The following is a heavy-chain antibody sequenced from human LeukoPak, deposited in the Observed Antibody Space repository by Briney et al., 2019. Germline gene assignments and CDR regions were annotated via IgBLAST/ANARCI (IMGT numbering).Heavy chain of an antibody. V-gene: IGHV3-64*02. CDR1: RFTFSSYA. D-gene: IGHD6-19*01. J-gene: IGHJ4*02. CDR3: ARGVLARASSGWYFDY. CDR2: ISSNGGTT. Sequence: GGSLRLSCAASRFTFSSYAMHWVRQAPGKGLEYVSAISSNGGTTYYADSVKGRFTISRDNSKNTLYLQMGSLRAEDMAAYYCARGVLARASSGWYFDYWGQGTLVTVSS.